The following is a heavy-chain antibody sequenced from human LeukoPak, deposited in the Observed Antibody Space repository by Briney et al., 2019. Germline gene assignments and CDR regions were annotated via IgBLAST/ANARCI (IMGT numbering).Heavy chain of an antibody. Sequence: SETLSLTCTVSGGSISSSSYYWGWIRQPPGKGLEWIGSIYYSGSTYYNPSLKSRVTISVDTSKNQFSLKLSSVTAADTAVYYCARRLPAAIPYYFDYWGQGTLVTVSS. CDR3: ARRLPAAIPYYFDY. V-gene: IGHV4-39*01. CDR1: GGSISSSSYY. CDR2: IYYSGST. D-gene: IGHD2-2*01. J-gene: IGHJ4*02.